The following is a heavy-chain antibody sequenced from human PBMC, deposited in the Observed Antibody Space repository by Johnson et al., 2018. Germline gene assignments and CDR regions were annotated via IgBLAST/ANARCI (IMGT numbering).Heavy chain of an antibody. Sequence: VQLVQSGGGLVKPGGSLRLSCAASGFTFSSYSMNWVRQAPGKGLEWVSSISSSSSYIYYADSVKGRFTISRDAANDSLYLQMNSLRAEDTAVYYCARDGAVAVLGYYYYMDVWGKGTTVTVSS. CDR1: GFTFSSYS. CDR3: ARDGAVAVLGYYYYMDV. CDR2: ISSSSSYI. V-gene: IGHV3-21*01. D-gene: IGHD6-19*01. J-gene: IGHJ6*03.